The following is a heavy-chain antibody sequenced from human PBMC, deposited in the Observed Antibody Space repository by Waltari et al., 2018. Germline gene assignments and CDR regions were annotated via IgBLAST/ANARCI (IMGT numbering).Heavy chain of an antibody. D-gene: IGHD3-3*02. CDR3: ARGISNPAWFDP. J-gene: IGHJ5*02. CDR2: IYYSGSP. V-gene: IGHV4-39*07. CDR1: GGSISSSSYY. Sequence: QLQLQESGPGLVKPSETLSLTCTVSGGSISSSSYYWGWIRQPPGKGLGWIGRIYYSGSPYYNPALKSRVTISVDTSKNQFSLKLSSVTAADTAVYYCARGISNPAWFDPWGQGTLVTVSS.